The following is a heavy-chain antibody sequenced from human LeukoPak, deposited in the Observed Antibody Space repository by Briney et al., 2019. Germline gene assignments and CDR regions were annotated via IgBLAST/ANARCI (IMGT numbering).Heavy chain of an antibody. V-gene: IGHV1-8*01. D-gene: IGHD6-19*01. CDR1: GYTFTSYD. CDR3: ARLKYSSGWYEDY. CDR2: MNPNSGNT. J-gene: IGHJ4*02. Sequence: ASVKVSCKASGYTFTSYDINWVRQATGQGLEWMGWMNPNSGNTGYAQKFQGRVTVTRNTSISTAYMELSSLRSEDTAVYYCARLKYSSGWYEDYWGQGTLVTVSS.